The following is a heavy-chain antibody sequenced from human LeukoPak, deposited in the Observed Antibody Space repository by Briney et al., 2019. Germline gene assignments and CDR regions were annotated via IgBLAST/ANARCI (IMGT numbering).Heavy chain of an antibody. CDR1: GGSISSGSYY. V-gene: IGHV4-61*01. CDR3: ARGAELPDY. Sequence: KPSETLSLTCTVSGGSISSGSYYWSWIRQPPGKGLEWIGYIHYSGSTKYNPSLKSRVTISVDTSKNQFSLKLSSVTAADTAVYYCARGAELPDYWDQGTLVTVSS. CDR2: IHYSGST. D-gene: IGHD2-15*01. J-gene: IGHJ4*02.